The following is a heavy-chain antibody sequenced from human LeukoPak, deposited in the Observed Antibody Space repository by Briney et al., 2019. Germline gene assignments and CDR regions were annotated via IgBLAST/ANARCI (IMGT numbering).Heavy chain of an antibody. V-gene: IGHV3-21*04. D-gene: IGHD1-26*01. Sequence: GGSLRLSCAASGFTFSSYSMNWVRQAPGKWLEWVSSISSSSSYIYYADSVKGRFTISRDNAKNSLYLQMNSLRAEDTAVYYCAKGVVGAYRDFDYWGQGTLVTVSS. CDR3: AKGVVGAYRDFDY. CDR1: GFTFSSYS. J-gene: IGHJ4*02. CDR2: ISSSSSYI.